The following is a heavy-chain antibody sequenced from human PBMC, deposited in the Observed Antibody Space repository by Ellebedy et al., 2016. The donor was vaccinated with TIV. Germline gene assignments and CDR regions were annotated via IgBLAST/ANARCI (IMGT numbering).Heavy chain of an antibody. CDR1: GGTFSSYA. V-gene: IGHV1-69*13. Sequence: SVKVSXXASGGTFSSYAISWVRQAPGQGLEWMGGIIPIFGTANYAQKFQGRVTITADESTNTAYMEVSSLRSEDTAVYYCSFGSSLLYYYYGMDVWGQGTTVIVSS. CDR3: SFGSSLLYYYYGMDV. CDR2: IIPIFGTA. D-gene: IGHD2-2*01. J-gene: IGHJ6*02.